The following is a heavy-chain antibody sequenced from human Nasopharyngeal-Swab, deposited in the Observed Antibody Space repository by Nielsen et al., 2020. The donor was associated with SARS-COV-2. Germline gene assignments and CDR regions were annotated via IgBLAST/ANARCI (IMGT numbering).Heavy chain of an antibody. Sequence: WIRQPPGKGLEWVAVISYDGSNKYYADSLKGRCTISRDNSKNTLYLQMNSLRAEDTAVYYCAKSRYCSSTSCYPYFYYYYIDVWGKGTTVTVSS. CDR2: ISYDGSNK. V-gene: IGHV3-30*18. J-gene: IGHJ6*03. D-gene: IGHD2-2*01. CDR3: AKSRYCSSTSCYPYFYYYYIDV.